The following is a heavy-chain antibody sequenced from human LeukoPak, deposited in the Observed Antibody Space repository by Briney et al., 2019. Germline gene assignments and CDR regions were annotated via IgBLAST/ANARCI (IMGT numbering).Heavy chain of an antibody. CDR1: GGSISSSSYY. V-gene: IGHV4-39*01. CDR3: ARRPSITMVRGVPYYYGMDV. CDR2: IYYSGST. Sequence: PSETLSLTCTVSGGSISSSSYYWGWIRQPPGKGLEWIGCIYYSGSTYYNPSLKSRVTISVDTSKNQFSLKLSSVTAADTAVYYCARRPSITMVRGVPYYYGMDVWGQGTTVTVSS. J-gene: IGHJ6*02. D-gene: IGHD3-10*01.